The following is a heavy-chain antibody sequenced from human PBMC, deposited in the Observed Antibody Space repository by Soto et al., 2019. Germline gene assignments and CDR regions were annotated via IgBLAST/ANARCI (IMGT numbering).Heavy chain of an antibody. D-gene: IGHD3-16*02. V-gene: IGHV4-34*01. CDR2: INHSGST. J-gene: IGHJ3*02. CDR1: GGSFSGYY. CDR3: ARATPLYDYIWGSYRHDAFDI. Sequence: QVQLQQWGAGLLKPSETLSLTCAVYGGSFSGYYWSWIRQPPGKGLEWIGEINHSGSTNYNPSLKSRVTISVDTSKHQFSLKLSSVTAADTAVYYCARATPLYDYIWGSYRHDAFDIWGQGTMVTVSS.